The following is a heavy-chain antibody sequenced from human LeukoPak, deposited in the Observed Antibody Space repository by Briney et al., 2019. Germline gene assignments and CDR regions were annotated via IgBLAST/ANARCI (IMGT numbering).Heavy chain of an antibody. CDR3: ARSRYYGSGSYLY. CDR1: GGSFSGYY. D-gene: IGHD3-10*01. J-gene: IGHJ4*02. Sequence: SETLSLTCAVYGGSFSGYYWSWIRQPPGKGLEWIGEINHSGSTNYNPSHKNRVTISVDTSKNQFSLKLSSVTAADTAVYYCARSRYYGSGSYLYWGQGTLVTVSS. V-gene: IGHV4-34*01. CDR2: INHSGST.